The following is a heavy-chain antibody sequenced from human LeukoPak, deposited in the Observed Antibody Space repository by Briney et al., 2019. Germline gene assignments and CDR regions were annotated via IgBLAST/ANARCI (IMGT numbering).Heavy chain of an antibody. CDR1: GFTFSSYG. V-gene: IGHV3-30*18. Sequence: PGGSLRLSCAASGFTFSSYGMHWVRQAPGKGLEWVAVISYDGSNKYYADSVKGRFTISRDNSKNTLYLQMNSLRAEDTAVYYCAKARLNSGWYGPLDFDYWGQGTLVTVSS. J-gene: IGHJ4*02. D-gene: IGHD6-19*01. CDR3: AKARLNSGWYGPLDFDY. CDR2: ISYDGSNK.